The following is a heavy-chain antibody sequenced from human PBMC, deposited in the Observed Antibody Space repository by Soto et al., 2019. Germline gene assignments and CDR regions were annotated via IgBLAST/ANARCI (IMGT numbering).Heavy chain of an antibody. CDR3: VAERSRARYV. Sequence: EVQLVESGGGLVQPGGSLRLSCVASEFSISSYYMHWVRQLPGKGLVWVSRINKDGRGSIYADSVKGRFTISRDNAKNTLYLQMYGLAAEDTAVYYWVAERSRARYVWGQGTTVTVS. CDR1: EFSISSYY. V-gene: IGHV3-74*01. J-gene: IGHJ6*02. CDR2: INKDGRGS. D-gene: IGHD2-15*01.